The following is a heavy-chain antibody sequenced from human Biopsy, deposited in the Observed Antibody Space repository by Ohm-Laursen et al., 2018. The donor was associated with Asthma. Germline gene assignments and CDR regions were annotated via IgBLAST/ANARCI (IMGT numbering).Heavy chain of an antibody. CDR2: INSVFGTT. CDR1: GGTFNTYV. CDR3: ARKAGSCISRTCYSLDF. Sequence: VKISCKSPGGTFNTYVIGWVRQAPGQGLEWMGGINSVFGTTTYPQKFQDRVTITADDSTSTVYMELSSLRSEDTAVYYCARKAGSCISRTCYSLDFWGQGTLVTISS. J-gene: IGHJ4*02. D-gene: IGHD2-2*01. V-gene: IGHV1-69*13.